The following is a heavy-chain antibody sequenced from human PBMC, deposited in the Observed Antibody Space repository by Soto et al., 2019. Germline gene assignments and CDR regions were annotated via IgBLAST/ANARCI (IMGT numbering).Heavy chain of an antibody. CDR3: ARDRYSSGWIDGY. D-gene: IGHD6-19*01. J-gene: IGHJ4*02. CDR2: ISSSANTI. CDR1: GFSLSDYW. Sequence: GGSLRLSCVVSGFSLSDYWMSWIRQAPGKGLEWVSYISSSANTIYYADSVRGRFTISRDNAKNSLYLQMNSLRAEDTAVYYCARDRYSSGWIDGYWGQGTLVTVSS. V-gene: IGHV3-11*01.